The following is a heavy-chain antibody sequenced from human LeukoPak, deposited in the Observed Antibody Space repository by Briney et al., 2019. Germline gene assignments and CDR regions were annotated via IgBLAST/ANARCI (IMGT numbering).Heavy chain of an antibody. V-gene: IGHV3-30-3*01. Sequence: GGSLRLSCAASGFTCSSYAMSWVRQAPGKGLEWVAVISYDGSNKYYADSVKGRFTISRDNSKNTLYLQMNSLRAEDTAVYYCARGITGTFYYYYGMDVWGQGTTVTVSS. CDR2: ISYDGSNK. D-gene: IGHD1-20*01. CDR1: GFTCSSYA. J-gene: IGHJ6*02. CDR3: ARGITGTFYYYYGMDV.